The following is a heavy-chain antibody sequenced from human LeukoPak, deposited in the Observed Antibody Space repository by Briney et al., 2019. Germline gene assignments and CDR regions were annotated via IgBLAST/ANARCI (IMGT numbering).Heavy chain of an antibody. D-gene: IGHD1-26*01. CDR3: ARGSFSGSYCDY. CDR2: INWNGGST. V-gene: IGHV3-20*04. J-gene: IGHJ4*02. Sequence: SGGSLRLSCAASGFTFDDYGMSWVRQAPGKGLEWVSGINWNGGSTGYADSVKGRFTISRDNAKNSLYLQMNGLRAEDTALYYCARGSFSGSYCDYWGQGTLVTVSS. CDR1: GFTFDDYG.